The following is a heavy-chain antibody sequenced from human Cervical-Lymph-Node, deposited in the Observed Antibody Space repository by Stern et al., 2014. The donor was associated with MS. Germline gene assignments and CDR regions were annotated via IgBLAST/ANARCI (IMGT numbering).Heavy chain of an antibody. CDR1: GFSVTTDGVG. D-gene: IGHD4-17*01. Sequence: QVTLKESGPTLVKPTQTLNLTCTFSGFSVTTDGVGVHWIRQPPGKALEWLAVSYWDDDKRYSPSLKSRLTITKDAHKKQDVPTMANMTPVDTATYYCAHTTVTFDEAFGLDVWGQGTTVTVSS. V-gene: IGHV2-5*02. CDR3: AHTTVTFDEAFGLDV. J-gene: IGHJ6*02. CDR2: SYWDDDK.